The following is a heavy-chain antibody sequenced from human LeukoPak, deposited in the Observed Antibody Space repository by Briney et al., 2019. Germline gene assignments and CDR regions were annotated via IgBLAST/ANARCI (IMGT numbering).Heavy chain of an antibody. CDR2: IWYDGSNK. CDR1: GFTFSSYG. J-gene: IGHJ1*01. D-gene: IGHD6-13*01. V-gene: IGHV3-33*01. Sequence: GGSLRLSCAASGFTFSSYGMHWVRQAPGKGLEWVAVIWYDGSNKYYADSVKGRFTISRDNSKNTLYLQMNSLRAEDTAVYYCARERSSSWYYFQHWGQGTLVTVSS. CDR3: ARERSSSWYYFQH.